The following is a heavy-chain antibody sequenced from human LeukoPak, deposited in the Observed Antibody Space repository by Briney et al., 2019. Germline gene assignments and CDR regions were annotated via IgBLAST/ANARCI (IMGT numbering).Heavy chain of an antibody. Sequence: GESLKISCKGSGYSFTSYWIGWVRQMPGKGLEWMGIIYPGDSDTRYSPSFQDHVTISADKSISTAYLQWSTLKASDTAIYYCAKVMDVERTPTWFDPWGQGTLVTVSS. V-gene: IGHV5-51*01. D-gene: IGHD2-2*03. J-gene: IGHJ5*02. CDR3: AKVMDVERTPTWFDP. CDR2: IYPGDSDT. CDR1: GYSFTSYW.